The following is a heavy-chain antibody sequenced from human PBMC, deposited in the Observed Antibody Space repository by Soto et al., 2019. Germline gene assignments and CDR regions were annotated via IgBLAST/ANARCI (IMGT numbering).Heavy chain of an antibody. V-gene: IGHV4-59*01. J-gene: IGHJ6*02. CDR1: GGSNSRTY. D-gene: IGHD3-22*01. CDR3: SRVQWDYYDSSGYGMDV. Sequence: SESLSHTCTVSGGSNSRTYWRWIRPPPGKGLVWIGYIYYSGSTNYNPSPKSRVTISVDTSKYQFSLKLSSVTAADSAVYYCSRVQWDYYDSSGYGMDVWGQGTTVTVS. CDR2: IYYSGST.